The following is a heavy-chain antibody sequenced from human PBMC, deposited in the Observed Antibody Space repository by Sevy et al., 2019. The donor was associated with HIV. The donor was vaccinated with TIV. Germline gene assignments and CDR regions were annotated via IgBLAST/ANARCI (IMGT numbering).Heavy chain of an antibody. CDR2: IYYTGST. CDR1: GGSISAYY. D-gene: IGHD5-12*01. Sequence: SETLSLTCTVSGGSISAYYWSWIRQPPGKPLEYIGYIYYTGSTNYNPCLKSRVTISVDTSKNQFSLKLNSVTAADTAVYFCARAPPVRSGDDSLNWFDPWGQGTLVTVSS. J-gene: IGHJ5*02. CDR3: ARAPPVRSGDDSLNWFDP. V-gene: IGHV4-59*01.